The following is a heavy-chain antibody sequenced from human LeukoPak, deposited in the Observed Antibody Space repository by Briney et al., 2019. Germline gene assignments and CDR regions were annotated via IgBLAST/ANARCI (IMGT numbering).Heavy chain of an antibody. V-gene: IGHV1-18*01. CDR3: ARGEFICTINTCYASALDF. Sequence: ASVTVSFTASGYTFTSYAISWVRQAPGQGLEWMGWIRAHNGDTNHAQQLQGRVTMTTDTSTRTAYMELRSLRSEDTAVYYCARGEFICTINTCYASALDFWGQGTLVTVSS. CDR2: IRAHNGDT. D-gene: IGHD2-2*01. CDR1: GYTFTSYA. J-gene: IGHJ4*02.